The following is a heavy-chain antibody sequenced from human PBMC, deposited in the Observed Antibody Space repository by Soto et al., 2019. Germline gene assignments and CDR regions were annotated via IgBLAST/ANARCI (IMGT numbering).Heavy chain of an antibody. D-gene: IGHD3-10*01. V-gene: IGHV3-30*03. CDR2: ILYDGSKK. J-gene: IGHJ4*02. CDR3: ARDLLAAYSHSGMIDY. Sequence: GGSLRLSCAASGFTFSRYGFHWVRQAPGKGLEWVAVILYDGSKKHYLDSAKGRFTISRDDSKNTVYLQMSSLTGNDTAVYYCARDLLAAYSHSGMIDYWGQGSLVTVSS. CDR1: GFTFSRYG.